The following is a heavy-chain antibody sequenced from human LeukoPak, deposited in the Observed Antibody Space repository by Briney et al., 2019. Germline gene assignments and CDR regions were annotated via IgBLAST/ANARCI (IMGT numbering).Heavy chain of an antibody. CDR2: IYYSGST. CDR1: GGSISSSSYY. Sequence: SETLSLTCTVSGGSISSSSYYWGWIRQPPGKGLEWIGSIYYSGSTNYNPSLKSRVTISVDTSKNQFSLKLSSVTAADTAVYYCARDGEWILTGFTDVWGKGTTVTVSS. V-gene: IGHV4-39*07. D-gene: IGHD3-9*01. J-gene: IGHJ6*04. CDR3: ARDGEWILTGFTDV.